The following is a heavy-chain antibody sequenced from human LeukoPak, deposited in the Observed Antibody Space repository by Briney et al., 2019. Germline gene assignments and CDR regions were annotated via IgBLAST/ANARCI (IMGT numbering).Heavy chain of an antibody. Sequence: SETLSLTCAVYGGSFSGYYWSWIRQPPGKGLEWIGEINHSGSTNYNPSLKSRVTISVDTSKNQFSLKLSSVTAADTAVYYCARSSVITFGGVIAPPGYWGQGTPVTVSS. J-gene: IGHJ4*02. CDR1: GGSFSGYY. CDR3: ARSSVITFGGVIAPPGY. D-gene: IGHD3-16*02. V-gene: IGHV4-34*01. CDR2: INHSGST.